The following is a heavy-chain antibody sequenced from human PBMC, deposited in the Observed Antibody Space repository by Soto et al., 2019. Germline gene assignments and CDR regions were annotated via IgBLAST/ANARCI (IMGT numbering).Heavy chain of an antibody. J-gene: IGHJ3*02. CDR1: GYTLTELS. Sequence: ASVKVSCKVSGYTLTELSGHWVRQAPGQRLEWMGWINAGNGNTQYSQKFQGRVTITRDTSASIAYMELSSLRSEDTALYYCAREQSGEIMTMTDAFDIWGQGTMLTVSS. CDR2: INAGNGNT. V-gene: IGHV1-3*01. CDR3: AREQSGEIMTMTDAFDI. D-gene: IGHD3-22*01.